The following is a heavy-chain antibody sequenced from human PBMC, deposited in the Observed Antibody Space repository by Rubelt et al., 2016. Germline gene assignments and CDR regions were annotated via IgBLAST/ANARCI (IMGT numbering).Heavy chain of an antibody. CDR1: GFTFSSCA. CDR2: ISGNGGSI. CDR3: ASYTPGYRSFEN. Sequence: EVQLVESGGGLVQPGGSLTLSCSASGFTFSSCAMHWVRQAPAKGLEYVSAISGNGGSIYYSDSLRDRITLSRDNSKNTLYLQMTSLRAEDTAVYYCASYTPGYRSFENWGQGTLVTVSS. V-gene: IGHV3-64D*09. D-gene: IGHD5-18*01. J-gene: IGHJ4*02.